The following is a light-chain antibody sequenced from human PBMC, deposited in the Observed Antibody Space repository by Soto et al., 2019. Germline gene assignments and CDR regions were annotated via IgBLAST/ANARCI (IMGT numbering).Light chain of an antibody. J-gene: IGKJ1*01. V-gene: IGKV3-20*01. CDR2: DAS. Sequence: TQSPSTLSLSPGERATLPCRASQSVSSNYLAWYQQKLGQAPRLLIYDASRRATGIPDRFSGSGSGTDFTLTISRLEPEDFVVYYCQQYGRSPTFGQGTKVDI. CDR3: QQYGRSPT. CDR1: QSVSSNY.